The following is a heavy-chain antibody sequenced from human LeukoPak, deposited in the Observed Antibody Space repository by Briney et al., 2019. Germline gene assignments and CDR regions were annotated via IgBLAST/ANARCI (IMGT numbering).Heavy chain of an antibody. CDR3: ALLGGMATVIDH. D-gene: IGHD5-24*01. J-gene: IGHJ4*02. Sequence: PGGSLRLSCAASGLTFSSHEMNWVRQAPGKGLEWVSYISSSGSTIHYADSVKGRFTISRDNAKNSLSLQMNSLRAEDTAVYYCALLGGMATVIDHWGQGTLVTVSS. CDR2: ISSSGSTI. CDR1: GLTFSSHE. V-gene: IGHV3-48*03.